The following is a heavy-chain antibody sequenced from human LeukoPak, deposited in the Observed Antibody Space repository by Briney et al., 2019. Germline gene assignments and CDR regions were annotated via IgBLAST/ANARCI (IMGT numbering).Heavy chain of an antibody. D-gene: IGHD3-22*01. Sequence: GGSLRLSCAASGFTFSSYSMNWVRQAPGKGLEWVSYISSSSSTIYYADSVKGRFTISRDNAKNSLYLQMNSLRAEDTAVYYCARVLEPYYYDSSGYPYYFDYWGQGTLVTVSS. CDR2: ISSSSSTI. V-gene: IGHV3-48*04. J-gene: IGHJ4*02. CDR1: GFTFSSYS. CDR3: ARVLEPYYYDSSGYPYYFDY.